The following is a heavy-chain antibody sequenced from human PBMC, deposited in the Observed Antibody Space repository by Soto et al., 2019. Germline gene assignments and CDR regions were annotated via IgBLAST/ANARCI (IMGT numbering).Heavy chain of an antibody. Sequence: ASVKVSCKASGYTFSDYGISWVRQAPGQGLEWMGWISAKNGNTNFAQKFRGRVTMTTDTSTSTVYMELRSLKPDDSAVYYCAREPPETPPDYWGQGTLVTVSS. CDR2: ISAKNGNT. V-gene: IGHV1-18*01. CDR3: AREPPETPPDY. CDR1: GYTFSDYG. J-gene: IGHJ4*02.